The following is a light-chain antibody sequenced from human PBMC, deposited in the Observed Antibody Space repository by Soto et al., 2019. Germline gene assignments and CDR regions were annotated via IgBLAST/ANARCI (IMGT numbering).Light chain of an antibody. Sequence: QSVLTQPPSASGSPGQSVRISCTGSSSDIGAYIYVSWYQQHPGKAPKLMISEVSRRPSGVPERFSGSKSGNTASLTVSGLQADDEAHYYCSSYAGSNNFVFGTGTRSPS. J-gene: IGLJ1*01. V-gene: IGLV2-8*01. CDR1: SSDIGAYIY. CDR3: SSYAGSNNFV. CDR2: EVS.